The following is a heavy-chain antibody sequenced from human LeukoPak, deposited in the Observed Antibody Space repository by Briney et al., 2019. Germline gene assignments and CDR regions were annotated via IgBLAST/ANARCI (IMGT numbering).Heavy chain of an antibody. Sequence: ASVKVSCEASGYTFTSYYMHWVRQAPGQGLEWMGIINPSGGSTSYAQNFQGRVTMTRDMSTSTVYMELSSLRSEDTAVYYCARDFYGSGRHPDYWGQGTLVTVSS. D-gene: IGHD3-10*01. CDR1: GYTFTSYY. J-gene: IGHJ4*02. CDR2: INPSGGST. CDR3: ARDFYGSGRHPDY. V-gene: IGHV1-46*01.